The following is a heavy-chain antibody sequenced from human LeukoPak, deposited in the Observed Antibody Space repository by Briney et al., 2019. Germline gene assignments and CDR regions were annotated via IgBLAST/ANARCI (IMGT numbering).Heavy chain of an antibody. CDR1: GGSISSSSYY. CDR2: IYYSGST. V-gene: IGHV4-39*01. J-gene: IGHJ4*02. CDR3: ATTRRPRYYDSSGPPEC. Sequence: SETLSLTCTVSGGSISSSSYYWGWIRQPPGKGLEWIGSIYYSGSTYYNPSLKSRVTISVDTSKDQFSLKLSSVTAADTAVYYCATTRRPRYYDSSGPPECWGQGTLVTVSS. D-gene: IGHD3-22*01.